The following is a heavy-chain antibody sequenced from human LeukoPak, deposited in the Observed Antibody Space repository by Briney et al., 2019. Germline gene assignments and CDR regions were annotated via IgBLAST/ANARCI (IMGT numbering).Heavy chain of an antibody. CDR3: TTDPFYDFWSGYYTDFDY. CDR2: IKSKTGGGTT. Sequence: GGSLRLSCAASGFTFSNAWMSWVRQAPGKGLEWVGRIKSKTGGGTTDYAAPVKGRFTISRDDSKNTLYLQMNSLKTEDTAVYYCTTDPFYDFWSGYYTDFDYWGQGTLVTVSS. J-gene: IGHJ4*02. CDR1: GFTFSNAW. V-gene: IGHV3-15*01. D-gene: IGHD3-3*01.